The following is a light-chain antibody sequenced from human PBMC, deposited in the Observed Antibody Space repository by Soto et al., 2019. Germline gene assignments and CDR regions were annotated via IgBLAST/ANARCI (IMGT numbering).Light chain of an antibody. V-gene: IGKV1-39*01. CDR1: LNIGDS. Sequence: GDGVTITCRASLNIGDSLSWFQQKAGKPPTQLIYGASALQSGVPVRFSGSASGTDFTLTIRNMQREDFATYYCLQTYNLPRTFGQGTKVDIK. CDR3: LQTYNLPRT. CDR2: GAS. J-gene: IGKJ1*01.